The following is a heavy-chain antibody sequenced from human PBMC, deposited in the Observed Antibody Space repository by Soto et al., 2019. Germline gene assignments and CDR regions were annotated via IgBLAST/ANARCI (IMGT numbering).Heavy chain of an antibody. CDR1: GGTFSSYA. Sequence: QVQLVQSGAEVKKPGSSVKVSCKASGGTFSSYAISWVRQAPGQGLEWMGGIIPIFGTANYAQKFQGRVTCTADESTSTASMELSSLRSEDTAVYYCARARGCSGGSCYSSWFDPWGQGTLVTVSS. J-gene: IGHJ5*02. V-gene: IGHV1-69*12. CDR3: ARARGCSGGSCYSSWFDP. CDR2: IIPIFGTA. D-gene: IGHD2-15*01.